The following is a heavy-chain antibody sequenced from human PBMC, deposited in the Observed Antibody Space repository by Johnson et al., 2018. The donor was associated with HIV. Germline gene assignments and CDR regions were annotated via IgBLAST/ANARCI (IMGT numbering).Heavy chain of an antibody. CDR3: ARSFGGTDAFDI. CDR1: GFTVSSNY. Sequence: VQLVESGGGLIQPGGSLRLSCAASGFTVSSNYMSWVRQAPGKGLEWVSGIRWHGGSTSYADSMKGRFTISRDNAKNSLSLQMNSLRAEDTAVYYCARSFGGTDAFDIWGQGTMVTVSS. D-gene: IGHD1-1*01. J-gene: IGHJ3*02. CDR2: IRWHGGST. V-gene: IGHV3-53*01.